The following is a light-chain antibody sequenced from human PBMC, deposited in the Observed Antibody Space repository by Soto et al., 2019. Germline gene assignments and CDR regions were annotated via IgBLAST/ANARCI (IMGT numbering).Light chain of an antibody. CDR2: DAS. CDR1: QSVSSC. V-gene: IGKV3-11*01. CDR3: QQRSNWPPT. J-gene: IGKJ5*01. Sequence: ETVLMHCPGTLYLSPGERATLSCRASQSVSSCLAWYQQKPGQAPRLLIYDASNRATGIPARFSGSGSGTDFTLTISSLEPEDFAVYYCQQRSNWPPTFGQGTRLEI.